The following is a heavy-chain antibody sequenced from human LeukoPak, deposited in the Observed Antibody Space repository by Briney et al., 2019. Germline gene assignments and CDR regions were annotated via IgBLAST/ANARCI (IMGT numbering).Heavy chain of an antibody. Sequence: ASVKVSCKAAEYTFTGYYMHWVRQVPGQGLEWLGWIHPSSGVAKLPQRFQGSVTMARDTSITTAYMELSSLRSDDTAVYYCARAGTTDYYYYSMDVWGKGTTVTISS. CDR1: EYTFTGYY. CDR3: ARAGTTDYYYYSMDV. J-gene: IGHJ6*03. CDR2: IHPSSGVA. D-gene: IGHD1-1*01. V-gene: IGHV1-2*02.